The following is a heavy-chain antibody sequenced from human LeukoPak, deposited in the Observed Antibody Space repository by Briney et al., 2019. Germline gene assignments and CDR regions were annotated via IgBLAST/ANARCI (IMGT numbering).Heavy chain of an antibody. J-gene: IGHJ4*02. V-gene: IGHV1-24*01. CDR3: ARGTRPSIDY. CDR2: FDPEDGET. CDR1: GYTLTELS. Sequence: EASVKVSCKVSGYTLTELSMHWVRQAPGKGLEWMGGFDPEDGETIYAQKFQGRVTMTTDTSTSTAYMELRSLRSDDTAVYYCARGTRPSIDYWGQGTLVTVSS.